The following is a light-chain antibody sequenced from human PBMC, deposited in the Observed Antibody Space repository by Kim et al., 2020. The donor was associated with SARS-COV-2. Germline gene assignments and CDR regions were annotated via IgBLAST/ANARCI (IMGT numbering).Light chain of an antibody. CDR2: IDN. Sequence: GQRVTISCSGSSPNIGSNYVYWYQELPGTAPKLLIYIDNQRPSGVPDRFSGSKSGTSASLAINGLRSEDEGDYYCASWDDSLRGPVFGGGTQLTVL. J-gene: IGLJ3*02. V-gene: IGLV1-47*01. CDR1: SPNIGSNY. CDR3: ASWDDSLRGPV.